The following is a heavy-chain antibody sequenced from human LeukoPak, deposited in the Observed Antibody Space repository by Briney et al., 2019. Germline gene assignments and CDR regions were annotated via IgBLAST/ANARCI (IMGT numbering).Heavy chain of an antibody. CDR1: GGSISSSSYY. CDR2: IYYSGST. J-gene: IGHJ4*02. D-gene: IGHD4-17*01. Sequence: SETLFLTCTVSGGSISSSSYYWGWIRQPPGKGLEWIGSIYYSGSTYYNPSLKSRVTISVDTSKNQFSLKLSSVTAADTAVYYCARDLGTTTGPPGFDYWGQGTLVTVSS. CDR3: ARDLGTTTGPPGFDY. V-gene: IGHV4-39*07.